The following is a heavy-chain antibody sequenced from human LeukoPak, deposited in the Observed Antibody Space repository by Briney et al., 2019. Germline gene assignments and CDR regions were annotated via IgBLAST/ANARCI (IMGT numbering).Heavy chain of an antibody. CDR3: ARADSYCSGGSCYFNWFDP. V-gene: IGHV5-51*01. CDR1: GYNFTSYW. Sequence: GESLKISCKGSGYNFTSYWIGWVRQMPGKGLEWMGIIYPGDSDTRYSPSFQGQVTISADKSISTAYLQWSSLKASDTAMYYCARADSYCSGGSCYFNWFDPWGQGTLVTVSS. D-gene: IGHD2-15*01. CDR2: IYPGDSDT. J-gene: IGHJ5*02.